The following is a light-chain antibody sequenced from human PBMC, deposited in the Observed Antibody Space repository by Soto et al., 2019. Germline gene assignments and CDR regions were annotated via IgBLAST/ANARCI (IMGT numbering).Light chain of an antibody. V-gene: IGKV1-5*03. CDR1: QSISSW. Sequence: DIQMTQSPSTLSASVGDRVTITCRASQSISSWLAWYQQKPGQAPKLLIYKASTLQSGVPSRFSGSGSGTEFTLAISRLQADDSATYYCQQYNDNWTFGQGTKVEIK. J-gene: IGKJ1*01. CDR2: KAS. CDR3: QQYNDNWT.